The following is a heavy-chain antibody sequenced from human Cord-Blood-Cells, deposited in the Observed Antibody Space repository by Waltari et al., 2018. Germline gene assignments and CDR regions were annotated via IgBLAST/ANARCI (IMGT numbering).Heavy chain of an antibody. CDR3: ATDLRVGATFDY. J-gene: IGHJ4*02. CDR1: GYTLTALS. V-gene: IGHV1-24*01. CDR2: FDPEDGET. Sequence: QVQLVQSGAEVKKAGASVKVSCKVSGYTLTALSMHWLRQAPGKGLEWMGGFDPEDGETIYAQKFQGRVTMTEDTSTDTAYMELSSLRSEDTAVYYCATDLRVGATFDYWGQGTLVTVSS. D-gene: IGHD1-26*01.